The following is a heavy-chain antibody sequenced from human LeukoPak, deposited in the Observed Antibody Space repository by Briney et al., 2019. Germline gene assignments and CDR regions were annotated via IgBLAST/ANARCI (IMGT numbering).Heavy chain of an antibody. CDR2: IKQDGSEK. CDR3: ARSAYCDC. D-gene: IGHD2-15*01. Sequence: PGGSLRLSCVASGFTFNNYWMSWVRQAPGKGLEWVANIKQDGSEKYYVDSVKGRFTISRDNANNSLYLQMNSLRAEDTAVYYCARSAYCDCWGQGTLVTVSS. J-gene: IGHJ4*02. V-gene: IGHV3-7*01. CDR1: GFTFNNYW.